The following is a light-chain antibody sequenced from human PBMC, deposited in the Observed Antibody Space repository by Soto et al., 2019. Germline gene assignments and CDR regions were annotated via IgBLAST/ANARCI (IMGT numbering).Light chain of an antibody. CDR3: QQYNTWPLYT. CDR1: QSVSSN. Sequence: EIVMTQSPATLSVSPGERATLSCRASQSVSSNLAWYQQKPGQAPRLLIYGASPRATGIPARFSGSGSWTEFTLTISSLQSEDFAVYYCQQYNTWPLYTFGQGTKRQIK. J-gene: IGKJ2*01. CDR2: GAS. V-gene: IGKV3-15*01.